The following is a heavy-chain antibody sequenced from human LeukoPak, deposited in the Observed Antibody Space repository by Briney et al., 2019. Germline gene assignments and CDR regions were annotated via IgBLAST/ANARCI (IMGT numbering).Heavy chain of an antibody. Sequence: SETLSLTCTVSGGSISSYYWSWIRQPPGKGLEWIGYIYYSGSTNYNPSLKSRVTISVDTSKNQFSLKLSSVTAADTAVYYCARGIVVKGFDPWGQGTLVTVSS. J-gene: IGHJ5*02. D-gene: IGHD2-15*01. CDR1: GGSISSYY. CDR2: IYYSGST. CDR3: ARGIVVKGFDP. V-gene: IGHV4-59*01.